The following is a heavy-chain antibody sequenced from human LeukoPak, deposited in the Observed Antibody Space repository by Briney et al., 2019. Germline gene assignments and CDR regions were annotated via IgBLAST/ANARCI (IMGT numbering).Heavy chain of an antibody. D-gene: IGHD4-17*01. Sequence: SETLSLTCAVYGGSFSGYYWSWIRQPPGKGLEWIGEINHSGSTNYNPSLKSRVTISVDTSKNQFSLKLSSVTAADTAVYYCARVPGYGDYVGYWGQGTLVTVSP. CDR1: GGSFSGYY. V-gene: IGHV4-34*01. CDR2: INHSGST. J-gene: IGHJ4*02. CDR3: ARVPGYGDYVGY.